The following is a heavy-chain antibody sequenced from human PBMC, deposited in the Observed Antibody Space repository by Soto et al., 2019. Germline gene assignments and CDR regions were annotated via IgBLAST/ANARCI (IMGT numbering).Heavy chain of an antibody. CDR1: GFTFSSYE. D-gene: IGHD3-3*01. CDR2: ISSSGSTI. V-gene: IGHV3-48*03. CDR3: ARAHLRYDFWSGYYTYYYYYGMDV. J-gene: IGHJ6*02. Sequence: EVQLVESGGGLVQPGGSLRLSCAASGFTFSSYEMNWVRQAPGKGLEWVSYISSSGSTIYYADSVKGRFTISRDNAKNSLYLQMNSLRAEDTAVYYCARAHLRYDFWSGYYTYYYYYGMDVWGQGTTVPVSS.